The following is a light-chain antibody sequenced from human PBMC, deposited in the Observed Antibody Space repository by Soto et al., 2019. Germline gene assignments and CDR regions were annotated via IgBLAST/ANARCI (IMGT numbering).Light chain of an antibody. V-gene: IGKV3-20*01. CDR1: ESVSTNY. CDR3: QQYGSVPLT. Sequence: EIVLTQSPGTLSLSPGERATLSCRASESVSTNYLAWYQQKPGQAPRLLISGASSRATGIPDRFSVSGSGADFTLTINRLEPEDFAVYYCQQYGSVPLTFGGGTKVEIK. CDR2: GAS. J-gene: IGKJ4*01.